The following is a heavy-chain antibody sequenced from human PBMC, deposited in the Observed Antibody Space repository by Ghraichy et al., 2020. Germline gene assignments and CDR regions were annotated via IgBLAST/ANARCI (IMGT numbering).Heavy chain of an antibody. D-gene: IGHD6-19*01. Sequence: GGSLRLSCAASGFSFRSYAMSWVRQAPGKGLEWVTGFGGDPRITYYADSVKGRFTISRDNSRNTLYLQMNGPRVEDTALYYCAKEGQIGVAGFDCWGQGTLVTVSS. CDR3: AKEGQIGVAGFDC. J-gene: IGHJ4*02. CDR1: GFSFRSYA. V-gene: IGHV3-23*01. CDR2: FGGDPRIT.